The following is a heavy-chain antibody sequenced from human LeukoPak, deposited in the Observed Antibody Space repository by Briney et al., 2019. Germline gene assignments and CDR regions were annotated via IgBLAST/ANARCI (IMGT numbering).Heavy chain of an antibody. CDR2: IKSKTDGGTI. CDR1: GFTFRNVW. CDR3: TTDLSELDDSGYYAKYFHH. V-gene: IGHV3-15*01. J-gene: IGHJ1*01. D-gene: IGHD3-22*01. Sequence: GGSLRLSCTASGFTFRNVWMSWVRQAPGKGLEWVGRIKSKTDGGTIDYAAPVKGRFTISRDDSKDTLFLQMNSLKTEDTAVYYCTTDLSELDDSGYYAKYFHHWGQGTLVSVSS.